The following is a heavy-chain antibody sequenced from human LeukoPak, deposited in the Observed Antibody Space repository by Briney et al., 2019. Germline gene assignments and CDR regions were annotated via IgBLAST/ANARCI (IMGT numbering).Heavy chain of an antibody. CDR3: ARGRPLLWFGELLRPDPDY. Sequence: PSETLSLTCAVYGGSFSGYYWSWIRQPPGKGLEWIGEINHSGSTNYNPSLKSRVTISVDTSKNQFSLKLSSVTAADTAVYYCARGRPLLWFGELLRPDPDYWGQGTLVTVSS. V-gene: IGHV4-34*01. CDR1: GGSFSGYY. D-gene: IGHD3-10*01. CDR2: INHSGST. J-gene: IGHJ4*02.